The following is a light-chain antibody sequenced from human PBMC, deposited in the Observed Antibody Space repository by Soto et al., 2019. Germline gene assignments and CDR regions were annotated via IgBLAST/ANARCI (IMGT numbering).Light chain of an antibody. CDR3: QQYDNLFT. CDR2: DAS. J-gene: IGKJ3*01. V-gene: IGKV1-33*01. CDR1: QDIVNY. Sequence: DIQMTQSPSSLSASVGDRVTITCQASQDIVNYLNWYQQKPGKAPRLLIYDASNLETGVPSRFSGSGSGTDFTFTISSLQPEDIATYYCQQYDNLFTFGPGTKVEI.